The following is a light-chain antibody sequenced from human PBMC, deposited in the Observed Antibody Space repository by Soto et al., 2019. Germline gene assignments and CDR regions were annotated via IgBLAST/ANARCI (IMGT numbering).Light chain of an antibody. CDR2: RAS. CDR3: QQYSGYPWT. J-gene: IGKJ1*01. Sequence: DVQMTQSPSTLSASVGDRVTITCRASQRVNTWLAWFQQKPGKAPKVLIYRASNLEIGVPSRFSGSGSGTEFILTISSLQPDDFATYYCQQYSGYPWTFGQGTKVEIK. CDR1: QRVNTW. V-gene: IGKV1-5*03.